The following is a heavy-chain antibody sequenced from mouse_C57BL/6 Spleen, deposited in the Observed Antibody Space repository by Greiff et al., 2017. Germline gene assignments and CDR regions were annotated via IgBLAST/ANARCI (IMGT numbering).Heavy chain of an antibody. CDR2: IDPSDSYT. Sequence: VQLQQPGAELVMPGASVKLSCKASGYTFTSYWMHWVKQRPGQGLEWIGEIDPSDSYTNYNQKFKGKSTLTVDKSSSTAYMQLSSLTSEDSAVYYCARPDYYGSSYWYFDVWGTGTTVTVSS. D-gene: IGHD1-1*01. V-gene: IGHV1-69*01. CDR3: ARPDYYGSSYWYFDV. J-gene: IGHJ1*03. CDR1: GYTFTSYW.